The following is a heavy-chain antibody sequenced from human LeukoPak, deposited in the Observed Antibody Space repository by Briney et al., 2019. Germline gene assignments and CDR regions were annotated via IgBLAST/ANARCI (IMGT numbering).Heavy chain of an antibody. J-gene: IGHJ6*02. CDR3: ARPVDSANGMDV. CDR2: ITSSSSYI. D-gene: IGHD1-26*01. CDR1: GFTFSSHS. V-gene: IGHV3-21*01. Sequence: PGGSLRLSCAASGFTFSSHSLNWVRQAPGKGLEWVSFITSSSSYICYADSVKGRFTISRDNAKNSLYLQMNSLRAEDTATYYCARPVDSANGMDVWGQGTTVTVAS.